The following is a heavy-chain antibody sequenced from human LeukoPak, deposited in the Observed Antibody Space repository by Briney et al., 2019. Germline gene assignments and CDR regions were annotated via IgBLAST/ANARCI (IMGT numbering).Heavy chain of an antibody. CDR1: GGSFSGYC. V-gene: IGHV4-34*01. CDR2: INHSGST. J-gene: IGHJ6*03. D-gene: IGHD3-22*01. CDR3: ARGVNYYYYYYMDV. Sequence: SETLSLTCAVYGGSFSGYCWSWIRQPPGKGLEWIGEINHSGSTNYNPSLESRVTISVDTSKIQFSLKLSSVTAADTAVYYCARGVNYYYYYYMDVWGKGTTVTVSS.